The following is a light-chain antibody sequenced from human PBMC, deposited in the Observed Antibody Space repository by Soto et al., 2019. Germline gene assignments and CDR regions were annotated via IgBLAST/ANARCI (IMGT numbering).Light chain of an antibody. Sequence: QSALTQPASVSGSPGQSITISCTGTSSDVGGYNYVSWYQQHPGKAPKLMIYDVSNRPSGVSNRFSGSKSGNTASLTISGLPAEDEADYYCSSYRSSSTYVFGTGTKVTVL. CDR1: SSDVGGYNY. CDR3: SSYRSSSTYV. J-gene: IGLJ1*01. CDR2: DVS. V-gene: IGLV2-14*01.